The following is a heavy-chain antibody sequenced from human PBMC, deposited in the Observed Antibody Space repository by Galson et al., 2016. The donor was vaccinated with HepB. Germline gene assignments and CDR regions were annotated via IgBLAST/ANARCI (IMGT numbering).Heavy chain of an antibody. Sequence: SLRLSCAASEFTFSRYGIHWVRQARGKGLDWVAVVWSDGIQKYFADSVKGRFTISRDNSKNTVYLQMNSLRAEDTAVYYCARGQGYCSVGTCHGIDYWGQGTVVTVSS. J-gene: IGHJ4*02. CDR2: VWSDGIQK. V-gene: IGHV3-33*01. CDR1: EFTFSRYG. D-gene: IGHD2-15*01. CDR3: ARGQGYCSVGTCHGIDY.